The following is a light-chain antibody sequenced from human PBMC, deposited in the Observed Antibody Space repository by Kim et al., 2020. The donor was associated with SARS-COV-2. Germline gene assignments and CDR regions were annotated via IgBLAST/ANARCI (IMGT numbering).Light chain of an antibody. J-gene: IGKJ5*01. V-gene: IGKV3-20*01. CDR2: GAS. CDR1: QRMSPSK. Sequence: PGESATLSCRASQRMSPSKLAWYQRKPGQPPRLLMYGASTRATGVPDRFSGRGSETDFTLTISRLETEDFAVFYCQQYGGSPPITFGQGTRLEIK. CDR3: QQYGGSPPIT.